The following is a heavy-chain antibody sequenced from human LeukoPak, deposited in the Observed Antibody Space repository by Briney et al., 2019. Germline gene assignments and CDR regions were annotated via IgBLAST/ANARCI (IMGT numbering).Heavy chain of an antibody. CDR2: ISNNAFTI. Sequence: GGSLRLSRAASGFTFSDYYMSWIRQAPGKGLEGISYISNNAFTIYYADYVKGRFTISMDNAKNSLFLHMNSLSAEDTAVYYCARDTLDTVGDAIDVWGQGTMVTVSS. CDR3: ARDTLDTVGDAIDV. J-gene: IGHJ3*01. D-gene: IGHD4-17*01. CDR1: GFTFSDYY. V-gene: IGHV3-11*01.